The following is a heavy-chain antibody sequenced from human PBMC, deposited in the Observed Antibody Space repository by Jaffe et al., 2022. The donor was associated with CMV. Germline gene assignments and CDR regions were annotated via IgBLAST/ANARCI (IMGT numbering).Heavy chain of an antibody. J-gene: IGHJ4*02. CDR3: AKGNTYSSSSHFDY. CDR2: ISWNSGSI. V-gene: IGHV3-9*01. Sequence: EVQLVESGGGLVQPGRSLRLSCAASGFTFDDYAMHWVRQAPGKGLEWVSTISWNSGSIGYADSVKGRFTISRDTAKNSLYLQMNSLRPEDTALYYCAKGNTYSSSSHFDYWGQGTLVTVSS. D-gene: IGHD6-6*01. CDR1: GFTFDDYA.